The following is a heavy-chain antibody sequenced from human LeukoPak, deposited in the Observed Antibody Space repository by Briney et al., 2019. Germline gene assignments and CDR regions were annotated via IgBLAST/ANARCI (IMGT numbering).Heavy chain of an antibody. CDR3: ARRNGDTDFDY. CDR1: GYSISSDYY. Sequence: SETLSLTCTVSGYSISSDYYWSWIRQPPGKGLEWIGYIYYSGSTNYNPSLKSRVTISVDTSKNQFSLKLSSVTAADTAVYYCARRNGDTDFDYWGQGTLVTVSS. D-gene: IGHD3-10*01. J-gene: IGHJ4*02. CDR2: IYYSGST. V-gene: IGHV4-59*08.